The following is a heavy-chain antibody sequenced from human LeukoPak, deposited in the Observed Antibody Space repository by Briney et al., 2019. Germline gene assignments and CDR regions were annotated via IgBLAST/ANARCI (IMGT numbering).Heavy chain of an antibody. CDR2: ISSSSTI. CDR3: ARGSTYYDSSGQVPFDY. J-gene: IGHJ4*02. V-gene: IGHV3-48*01. Sequence: PGGSLRLSCAASGFTFSTYSMNWVRQAPGKGLEWVSYISSSSTIYYADSVKGRFTISRDNAKNSLYLQMNSLRAEDTAVYYCARGSTYYDSSGQVPFDYWGQGTPVTVSS. CDR1: GFTFSTYS. D-gene: IGHD3-22*01.